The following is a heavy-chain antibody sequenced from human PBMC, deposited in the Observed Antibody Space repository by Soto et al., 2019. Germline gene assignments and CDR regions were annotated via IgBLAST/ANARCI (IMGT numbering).Heavy chain of an antibody. CDR2: ISGNGEVI. CDR1: GFIFSPDT. J-gene: IGHJ4*02. V-gene: IGHV3-48*02. Sequence: SCEASGFIFSPDTMNWVRQAPGKGLEWISYISGNGEVIQYAASARGRFTISRDNAENSVYLEMESLRDEDTALYYCARDVDADFRTDFDYWGRGTLVTVSS. CDR3: ARDVDADFRTDFDY. D-gene: IGHD4-17*01.